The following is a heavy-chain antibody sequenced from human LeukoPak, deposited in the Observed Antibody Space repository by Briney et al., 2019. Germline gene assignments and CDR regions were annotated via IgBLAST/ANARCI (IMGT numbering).Heavy chain of an antibody. V-gene: IGHV4-30-2*05. J-gene: IGHJ6*02. CDR3: ARDAPQVSGMDV. CDR1: RGSLRSGGYS. Sequence: PPETLSLTCVFSRGSLRSGGYSWRWTRPPPGKGLECLGYIYHSGSTYCNPSLKSRVTISVDTSKNQFSLKLSSVTAADTAVYYCARDAPQVSGMDVWGQGTTVTVSS. CDR2: IYHSGST.